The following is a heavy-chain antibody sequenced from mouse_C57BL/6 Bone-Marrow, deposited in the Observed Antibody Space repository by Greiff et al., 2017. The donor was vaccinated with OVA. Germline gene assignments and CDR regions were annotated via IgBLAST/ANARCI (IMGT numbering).Heavy chain of an antibody. CDR2: INPNYGTT. CDR1: GYSFTDYN. CDR3: AFIYYYGSSYASYWYFDV. Sequence: EVQLQQSGPELVKPGASVKISCKASGYSFTDYNMNWVKQSNGKSLEWIGVINPNYGTTSYNQKFKGKATLTVDQSSSTAYMQLNSLTSEDSAVYYCAFIYYYGSSYASYWYFDVWGTGTTVTVSS. D-gene: IGHD1-1*01. V-gene: IGHV1-39*01. J-gene: IGHJ1*03.